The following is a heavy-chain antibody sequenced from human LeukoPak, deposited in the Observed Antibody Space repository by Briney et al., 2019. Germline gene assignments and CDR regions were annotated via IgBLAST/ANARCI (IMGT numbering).Heavy chain of an antibody. CDR2: IWYDGSNK. V-gene: IGHV3-33*06. J-gene: IGHJ5*02. CDR3: AKGAPRSWYDPFDT. CDR1: GFTFSSCG. Sequence: TGRSLRLSCAASGFTFSSCGMHWVRQAPGKGLEWVAVIWYDGSNKYYADSVKGRFTISRDNSKNTLYLQMNSLRGEDTAVYFCAKGAPRSWYDPFDTWGQGTLVTVSS. D-gene: IGHD6-13*01.